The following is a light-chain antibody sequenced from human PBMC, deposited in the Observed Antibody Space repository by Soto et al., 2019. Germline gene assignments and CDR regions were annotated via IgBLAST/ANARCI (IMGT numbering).Light chain of an antibody. V-gene: IGKV3-20*01. CDR2: GAS. CDR1: QSVSAY. J-gene: IGKJ2*01. Sequence: EVVLTQSPASLSLSPGERATLSCRASQSVSAYLAWYQQKAGQAPRLLIYGASSRATGIPDRFSGSGSGTDFTLTISRLEPEDFAVYYCQQYETFXQGTKADIK. CDR3: QQYET.